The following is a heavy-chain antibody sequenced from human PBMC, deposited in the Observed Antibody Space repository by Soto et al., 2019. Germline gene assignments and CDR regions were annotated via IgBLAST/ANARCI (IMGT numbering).Heavy chain of an antibody. J-gene: IGHJ4*02. CDR3: AKGSGSYYGFDY. V-gene: IGHV3-23*01. D-gene: IGHD1-26*01. CDR1: GFTFSSYT. CDR2: ISGSGGST. Sequence: EVQLLESGGGLVQPGGSLRLSCAASGFTFSSYTMSWVRQAPGKGLEWVSAISGSGGSTYYADSVKGRFTISRDNSKNTLYLQMNSLRAEDTAVYYCAKGSGSYYGFDYWGQGTLVTVSS.